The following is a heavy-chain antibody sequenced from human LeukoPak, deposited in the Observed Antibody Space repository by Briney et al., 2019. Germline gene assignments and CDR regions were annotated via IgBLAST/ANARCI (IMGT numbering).Heavy chain of an antibody. Sequence: GGSLRLSCAASGFIFRNYWMHWVRQAPGKGLVWVARINPNGVTTTYTDSVKGRFTISRDNAKNTLYLQRNSLRVEDTAVYYCARDFAGDRDYWGQGTLVTVSS. D-gene: IGHD4-17*01. CDR1: GFIFRNYW. CDR3: ARDFAGDRDY. CDR2: INPNGVTT. J-gene: IGHJ4*02. V-gene: IGHV3-74*01.